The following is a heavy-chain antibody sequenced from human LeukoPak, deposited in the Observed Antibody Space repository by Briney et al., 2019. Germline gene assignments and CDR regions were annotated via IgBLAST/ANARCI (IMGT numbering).Heavy chain of an antibody. Sequence: GGSLRLSCAASGFTFSSYAMHWVRQAPGKGLEWVSVIYSGGSTYYADSVKGRFTISRDNSKNTLYLQMNSLRAEDTAVYYCASPSGWWAFDIWGQGTMVTVSS. D-gene: IGHD6-19*01. CDR2: IYSGGST. CDR1: GFTFSSYA. J-gene: IGHJ3*02. V-gene: IGHV3-53*01. CDR3: ASPSGWWAFDI.